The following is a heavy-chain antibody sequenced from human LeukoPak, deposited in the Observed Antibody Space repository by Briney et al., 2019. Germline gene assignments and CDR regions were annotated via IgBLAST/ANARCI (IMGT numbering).Heavy chain of an antibody. CDR1: GFTFSDYA. D-gene: IGHD6-19*01. CDR3: ARDPTNTSGRKTYFDY. V-gene: IGHV3-30-3*01. CDR2: TSYDGSNK. J-gene: IGHJ4*02. Sequence: GGSLRLSCAASGFTFSDYAIHWVRQAPGKGLDWVAVTSYDGSNKYYADSVKGRFTISRDNSKNTLYLQMNSLRSDDTAVYYCARDPTNTSGRKTYFDYWGQGTLVTVSS.